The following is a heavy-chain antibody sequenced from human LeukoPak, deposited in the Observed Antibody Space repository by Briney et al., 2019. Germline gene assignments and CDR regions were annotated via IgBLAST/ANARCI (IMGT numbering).Heavy chain of an antibody. J-gene: IGHJ4*02. Sequence: GGSLRLSCAASGFTFRNYWMSWVRQAPGTGLEWVANIKQDGSDRNYVTSVRGRFTISRDNAESSLYLQMNSLRVEDAAVYYCVRNLAVAGTCFDSWGQGTLVTVSS. D-gene: IGHD6-19*01. CDR1: GFTFRNYW. V-gene: IGHV3-7*03. CDR3: VRNLAVAGTCFDS. CDR2: IKQDGSDR.